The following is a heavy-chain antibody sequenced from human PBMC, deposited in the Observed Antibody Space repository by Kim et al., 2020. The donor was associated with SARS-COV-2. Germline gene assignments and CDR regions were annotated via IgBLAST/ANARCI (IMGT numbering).Heavy chain of an antibody. D-gene: IGHD3-10*01. V-gene: IGHV4-59*13. J-gene: IGHJ4*02. CDR3: AIHPTDYYGSGSL. Sequence: SETLSLTCTVSGGSISSYYWSWIRQPPGKGLEWIGYIYSSGSTNYNPSLKSRGTISVDTSKNQFSLKLSPVTAADTAVYYRAIHPTDYYGSGSLWGQGTLVTVSS. CDR2: IYSSGST. CDR1: GGSISSYY.